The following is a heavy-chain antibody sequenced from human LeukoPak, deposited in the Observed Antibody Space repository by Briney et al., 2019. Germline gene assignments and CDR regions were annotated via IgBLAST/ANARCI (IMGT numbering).Heavy chain of an antibody. CDR3: ASFGAKSRLYSF. Sequence: GGSLRLSCAASGFTVSSNYMSWVRQAPGKGLEWVSVIYSGGSTYYADSVKGRFTISRDNSKNTLYLQMNSLRAEDTAVYYCASFGAKSRLYSFWGQGTLVTVSS. V-gene: IGHV3-53*01. D-gene: IGHD2-15*01. J-gene: IGHJ4*02. CDR1: GFTVSSNY. CDR2: IYSGGST.